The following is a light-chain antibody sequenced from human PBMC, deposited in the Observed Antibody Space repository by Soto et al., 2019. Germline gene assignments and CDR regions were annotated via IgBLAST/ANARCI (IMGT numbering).Light chain of an antibody. V-gene: IGKV1-9*01. CDR2: AAS. Sequence: IQLTQSPSSLSASVGDRVTITCRAIQGISSYLAWYQQKPGKAPKLLIYAASTLQSGVPSRFSGSGSGTDFTLTISSPQPEDFATYYCQQLNSYPPFTFGPGTKVDIK. J-gene: IGKJ3*01. CDR1: QGISSY. CDR3: QQLNSYPPFT.